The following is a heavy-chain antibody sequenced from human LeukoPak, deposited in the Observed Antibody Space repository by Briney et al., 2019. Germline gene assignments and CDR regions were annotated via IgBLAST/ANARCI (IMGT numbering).Heavy chain of an antibody. CDR3: ARDPNDYCTNGVCHPYYGMDV. CDR2: IKQDGSEK. V-gene: IGHV3-7*01. Sequence: PGGSLRLSCAASGFTFSSYWLSWVRQAPGKGLEWVANIKQDGSEKYYVDSVKGRFTISRDNAKNSLYLQMNSLRAEDTAVYYCARDPNDYCTNGVCHPYYGMDVWGQGTTVTVSS. CDR1: GFTFSSYW. D-gene: IGHD2-8*01. J-gene: IGHJ6*02.